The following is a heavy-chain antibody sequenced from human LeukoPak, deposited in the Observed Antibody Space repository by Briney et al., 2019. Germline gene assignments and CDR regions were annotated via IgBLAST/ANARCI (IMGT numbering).Heavy chain of an antibody. CDR2: IYSGGST. V-gene: IGHV3-53*01. J-gene: IGHJ4*02. D-gene: IGHD3-22*01. Sequence: PGGSLRLSCAASGFTFSNYVMNWVRQAPGKGLEWVSVIYSGGSTYYADSVKGRFTISRDNSKDTLYLQMNSLRAEDTAVYYCAGNTYYHDSSGYYYFDYWGQGTLVTVSS. CDR1: GFTFSNYV. CDR3: AGNTYYHDSSGYYYFDY.